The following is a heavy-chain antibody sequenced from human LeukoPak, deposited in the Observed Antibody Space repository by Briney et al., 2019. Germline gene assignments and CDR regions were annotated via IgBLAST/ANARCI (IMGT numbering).Heavy chain of an antibody. CDR1: GYSFTSYW. Sequence: GESLKISCKGSGYSFTSYWIGWVRQMPGKGLEWMGIIYPGDSDTRYSPSFQGQVTISADKSISTAYLQWSSLKASDTAMYYCARQGSMWGDSYGYGAFDIWGQGTMVTVSS. D-gene: IGHD5-18*01. CDR3: ARQGSMWGDSYGYGAFDI. CDR2: IYPGDSDT. J-gene: IGHJ3*02. V-gene: IGHV5-51*01.